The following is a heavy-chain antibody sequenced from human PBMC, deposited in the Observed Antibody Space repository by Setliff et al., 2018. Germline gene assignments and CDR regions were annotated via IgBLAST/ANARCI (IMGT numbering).Heavy chain of an antibody. D-gene: IGHD1-26*01. J-gene: IGHJ4*02. CDR1: GYSFSDYD. Sequence: ASVKVSCKASGYSFSDYDINWVRQAPGQGLEWMGWMNAHSGNSGCAQKFQGRVTMTRDTSISTAYMELSSLRSEDTAVYYCARGPSWQGGAYYFDFWGQGTLVTVSS. CDR2: MNAHSGNS. V-gene: IGHV1-8*01. CDR3: ARGPSWQGGAYYFDF.